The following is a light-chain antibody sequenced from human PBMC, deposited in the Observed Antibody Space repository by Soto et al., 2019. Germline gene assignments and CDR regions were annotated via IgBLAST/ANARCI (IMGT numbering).Light chain of an antibody. V-gene: IGKV3-15*01. J-gene: IGKJ1*01. CDR3: HQFKNWPKT. Sequence: EIKMTQSPATASVSLGDSVTISCRASQSITTWLAWFQQRPGKAPKLLIFGVSSRAAGIPARFSGSGSGTEFSLTISGLQSEDFAAYFCHQFKNWPKTFGQGTKVDIK. CDR2: GVS. CDR1: QSITTW.